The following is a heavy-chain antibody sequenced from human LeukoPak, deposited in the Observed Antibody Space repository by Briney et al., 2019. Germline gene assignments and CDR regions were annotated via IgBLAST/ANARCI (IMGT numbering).Heavy chain of an antibody. CDR2: ISYDGSNK. CDR3: ARDQEMATIWEDYYYYYGMDV. CDR1: GFTFSSYA. Sequence: GGSLRLSCAASGFTFSSYAMHWVRQAPGKGLEWVAVISYDGSNKYYADSVKGRFTISRDNSKNTLYLQMNSLRAEDTAVYYCARDQEMATIWEDYYYYYGMDVWGQGTTVTVSS. V-gene: IGHV3-30*04. D-gene: IGHD5-24*01. J-gene: IGHJ6*02.